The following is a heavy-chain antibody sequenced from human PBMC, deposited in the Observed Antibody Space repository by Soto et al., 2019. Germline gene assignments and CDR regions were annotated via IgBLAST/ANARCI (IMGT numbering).Heavy chain of an antibody. Sequence: QVQLVQSGAEVKKPGASVKVSCKASGYSVTNYYMHWVRQAPGQGLGLMGIIIPSGGGTNYAQKFQGRVTMTRATSTSTVYMDLRSLRSEDTAMYYCARDSELVDNYDSGSYLDYWGQGTLVTVSS. CDR2: IIPSGGGT. V-gene: IGHV1-46*01. D-gene: IGHD3-10*01. J-gene: IGHJ4*02. CDR1: GYSVTNYY. CDR3: ARDSELVDNYDSGSYLDY.